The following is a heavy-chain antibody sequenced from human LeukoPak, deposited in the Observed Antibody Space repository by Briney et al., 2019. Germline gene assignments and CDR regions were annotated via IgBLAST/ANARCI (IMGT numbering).Heavy chain of an antibody. CDR3: ARDGFNASGYYYGMDV. CDR1: GFTVSSNY. Sequence: GGSLRLSCAASGFTVSSNYMSWVRQAPGKGLEWVSVIYSGGSTYYADSAKGRFTISRDNSKNTLYLQMNSLRAEDTAVYYCARDGFNASGYYYGMDVWGQGTTVTVSS. J-gene: IGHJ6*02. V-gene: IGHV3-53*01. CDR2: IYSGGST.